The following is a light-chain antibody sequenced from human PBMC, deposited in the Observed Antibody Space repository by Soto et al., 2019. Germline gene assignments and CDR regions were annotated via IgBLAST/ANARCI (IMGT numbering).Light chain of an antibody. J-gene: IGKJ1*01. CDR3: QHYNSQRT. CDR2: KAS. CDR1: QYISSW. V-gene: IGKV1-5*03. Sequence: DIQMTQSPSTLSASVGDRVTITCRASQYISSWLAWYQQKPGKAPKLLIYKASSLESGVPSRFSGSGSGTELTLTISRLQPDDFATYYCQHYNSQRTFGQGTKVEIK.